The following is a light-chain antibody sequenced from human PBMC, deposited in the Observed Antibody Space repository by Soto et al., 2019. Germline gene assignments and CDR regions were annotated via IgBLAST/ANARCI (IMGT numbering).Light chain of an antibody. CDR2: GAS. V-gene: IGKV3-20*01. Sequence: EIVLTQSPGTLSLSPGERATLSCRASQSVSSSYLAWYQQKPGQAPRLLIYGASSRATGIPDRFSGSGSGTDFTRTISRLEPEDFAVYYCQQYGSSPPVTFGGWTKVEIK. J-gene: IGKJ4*01. CDR1: QSVSSSY. CDR3: QQYGSSPPVT.